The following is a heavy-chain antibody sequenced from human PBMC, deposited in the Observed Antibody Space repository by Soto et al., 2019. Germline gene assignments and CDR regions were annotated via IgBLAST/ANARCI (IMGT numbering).Heavy chain of an antibody. J-gene: IGHJ5*02. V-gene: IGHV4-30-2*01. D-gene: IGHD2-2*01. CDR1: GGSISSGGYS. CDR2: IYHSGST. Sequence: QLQLQESGSGLEKPSQTLSLTCAVSGGSISSGGYSWSWIRQPPGKGLEWIGYIYHSGSTYYNPSLKSRVTISVDRSKNQFSLKLSSVTAAATAVYYCARVPDRWGQVTLVTVYS. CDR3: ARVPDR.